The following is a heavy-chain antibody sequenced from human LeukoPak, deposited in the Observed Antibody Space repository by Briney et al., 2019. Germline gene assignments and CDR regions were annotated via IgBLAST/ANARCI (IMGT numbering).Heavy chain of an antibody. CDR2: IIPIFGTA. V-gene: IGHV1-69*05. CDR3: ARSPGVLMVYAKHANDY. J-gene: IGHJ4*02. Sequence: ASVKVSCKASGGTFSSYAISWVRQAPGQGLEWMGGIIPIFGTANYAQKFQGRVTITTDESTSTAYMELSSLRSEDTAVYYCARSPGVLMVYAKHANDYWGQGTLVTVSS. CDR1: GGTFSSYA. D-gene: IGHD2-8*01.